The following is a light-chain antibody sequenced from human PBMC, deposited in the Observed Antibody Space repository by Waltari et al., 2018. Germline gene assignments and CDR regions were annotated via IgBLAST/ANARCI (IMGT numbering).Light chain of an antibody. V-gene: IGKV4-1*01. CDR2: WAS. CDR3: QQYYGTPPYT. J-gene: IGKJ2*01. CDR1: QSLLYSSNNKNY. Sequence: DIVMTQSPDSLAVSLGERATINCKSSQSLLYSSNNKNYLAWYQQKLGQPPKLLFYWASTRGSGVPDRFSGSVSGTDFTLAISSLQAEDVAVYYCQQYYGTPPYTFGQGTKLEIK.